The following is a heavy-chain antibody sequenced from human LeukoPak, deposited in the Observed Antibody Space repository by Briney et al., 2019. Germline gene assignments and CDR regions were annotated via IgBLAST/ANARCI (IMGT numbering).Heavy chain of an antibody. CDR1: GFTVSSNY. D-gene: IGHD6-19*01. CDR2: IYSGGST. Sequence: GGSLRLSCAASGFTVSSNYMSWVRQAPGKGLEWVSVIYSGGSTYYADSVKGRFTISRDNSKNTLYLQMNSLRAGDTAVYYCVRGAYSSGDHFDYWGQGTLVTVSS. CDR3: VRGAYSSGDHFDY. J-gene: IGHJ4*02. V-gene: IGHV3-53*01.